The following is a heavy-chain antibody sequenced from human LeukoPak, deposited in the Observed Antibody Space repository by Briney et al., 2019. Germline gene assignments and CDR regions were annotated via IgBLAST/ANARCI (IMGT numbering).Heavy chain of an antibody. V-gene: IGHV4-59*01. J-gene: IGHJ4*02. D-gene: IGHD2-15*01. CDR1: GGSISSYY. CDR2: IYYSGST. CDR3: ARDQRCSGGSCYDY. Sequence: SETLCLTCAVSGGSISSYYWSWIRQPPGKGLEWIGYIYYSGSTNYNPSLKSRVTISVDTSKNQFSLKLSSVTAADTAVYYCARDQRCSGGSCYDYWGQGTQVTVSS.